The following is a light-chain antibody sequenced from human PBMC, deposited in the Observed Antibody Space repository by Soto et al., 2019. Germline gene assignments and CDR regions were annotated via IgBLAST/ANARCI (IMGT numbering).Light chain of an antibody. CDR3: MSYTSSTAYV. CDR2: KVN. CDR1: SSDIGAFNY. J-gene: IGLJ1*01. Sequence: QSALTQPASVSGSPGQSITISCTGTSSDIGAFNYVSWYQHHPDKAPKLIIYKVNIRPSGISYRFSGSKSGNTASLTISGLQAEDEADYHCMSYTSSTAYVFGTGTKLTV. V-gene: IGLV2-14*01.